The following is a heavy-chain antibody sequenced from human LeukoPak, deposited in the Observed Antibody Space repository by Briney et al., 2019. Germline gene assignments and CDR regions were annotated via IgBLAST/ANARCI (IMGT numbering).Heavy chain of an antibody. CDR2: IYYSGST. V-gene: IGHV4-59*08. J-gene: IGHJ6*02. D-gene: IGHD3-22*01. CDR3: ARHKVPYDSSGYYYSSSKWMTKEYYYYGMDV. Sequence: SETLSLTCTVSGGSISSYYWSWIRQPPGKGLEWIGYIYYSGSTNYNPSLKSRVTISVDTSKNQFSLKLSSVTAADTAVYYCARHKVPYDSSGYYYSSSKWMTKEYYYYGMDVWGQGTTVTVSS. CDR1: GGSISSYY.